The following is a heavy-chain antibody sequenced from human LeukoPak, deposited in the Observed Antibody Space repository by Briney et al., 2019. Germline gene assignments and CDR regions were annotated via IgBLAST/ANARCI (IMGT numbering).Heavy chain of an antibody. J-gene: IGHJ4*01. Sequence: SETLSLTCSVSGGSVSSGISYWSWIRQPPGEGLEWIAYISDSGGSDYNPSLRGRVTISLDTSKNQFSLRLTSVTAADMAVYYCAGVQAAGTGPNYWGQEPWSPSPQ. D-gene: IGHD6-13*01. CDR3: AGVQAAGTGPNY. V-gene: IGHV4-61*01. CDR2: ISDSGGS. CDR1: GGSVSSGISY.